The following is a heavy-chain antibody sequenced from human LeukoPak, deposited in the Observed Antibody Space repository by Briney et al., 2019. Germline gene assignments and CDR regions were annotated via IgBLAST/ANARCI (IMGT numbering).Heavy chain of an antibody. D-gene: IGHD6-13*01. CDR1: AFTFNTYW. CDR2: INGDESST. V-gene: IGHV3-74*01. Sequence: PGGSQRLSCAASAFTFNTYWMHWVRQVPGRGLEWVSRINGDESSTNYADSVKGRFTISRDNSKNTLYLQMNSLRAEDTAVYYCADLKQRSSSWHRDWGQGTLVTVSS. J-gene: IGHJ4*02. CDR3: ADLKQRSSSWHRD.